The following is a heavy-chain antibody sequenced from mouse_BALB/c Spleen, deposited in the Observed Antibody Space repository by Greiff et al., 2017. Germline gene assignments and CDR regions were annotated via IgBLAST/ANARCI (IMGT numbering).Heavy chain of an antibody. D-gene: IGHD2-1*01. V-gene: IGHV1-15*01. CDR1: GYTFTDYE. J-gene: IGHJ2*01. Sequence: VQLQQSGAELVRPGASVTLSCKASGYTFTDYEMHWVKQTPVHGLEWIGAIDPETGGTAYNQKFKGKATLTADKSSSTAYMELRSLTSEDSAVYYCTSIYYGNPFDYWGQGTTLTVSS. CDR2: IDPETGGT. CDR3: TSIYYGNPFDY.